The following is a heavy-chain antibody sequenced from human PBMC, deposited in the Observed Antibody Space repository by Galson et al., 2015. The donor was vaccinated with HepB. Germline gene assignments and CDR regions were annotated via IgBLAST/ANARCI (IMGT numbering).Heavy chain of an antibody. D-gene: IGHD1-26*01. J-gene: IGHJ4*02. Sequence: SLRLSCAASGFSFSSSAMDWARQAPGKGLEWVSFISNSGTTTYYADSVRGRFTISRDNSKDTLYLQINSLRPEDTAVYYCAKSSVSSWGHFDYWGQGTLVTVSS. V-gene: IGHV3-23*01. CDR2: ISNSGTTT. CDR1: GFSFSSSA. CDR3: AKSSVSSWGHFDY.